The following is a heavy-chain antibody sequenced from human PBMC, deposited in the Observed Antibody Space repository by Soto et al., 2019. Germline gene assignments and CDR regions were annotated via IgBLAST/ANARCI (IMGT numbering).Heavy chain of an antibody. CDR1: GFAFSSFG. CDR2: IWYVGSDK. Sequence: GGSLRLSCAASGFAFSSFGMHWVRQAPGKGLEWVAIIWYVGSDKYYADSVKGRFTISRDNSKNTLYLQMNSLRAEDTAVYHCAFGNLSYYFDFWGQGTPVTVSS. J-gene: IGHJ4*02. V-gene: IGHV3-33*01. D-gene: IGHD3-16*01. CDR3: AFGNLSYYFDF.